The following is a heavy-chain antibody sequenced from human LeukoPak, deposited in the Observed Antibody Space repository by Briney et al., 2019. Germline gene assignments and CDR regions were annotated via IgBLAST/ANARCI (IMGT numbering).Heavy chain of an antibody. V-gene: IGHV4-34*01. CDR2: INHSGST. D-gene: IGHD5-18*01. CDR1: GGSFSGYY. J-gene: IGHJ4*02. CDR3: ARGKYSYGY. Sequence: SETLSLTCAVYGGSFSGYYWSWIRQPPGKGLEWIGEINHSGSTNYNPSLKSRVTISVDTSKNQFSLRLSSVTAADTAVYYCARGKYSYGYWGQGTLVTVSS.